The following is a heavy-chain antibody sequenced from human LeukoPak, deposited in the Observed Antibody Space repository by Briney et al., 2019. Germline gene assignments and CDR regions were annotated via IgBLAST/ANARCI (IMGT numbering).Heavy chain of an antibody. CDR1: GFTFSSYW. D-gene: IGHD3-10*01. V-gene: IGHV3-7*03. CDR3: ASRPYAGRIY. Sequence: GGSLRLSCAASGFTFSSYWMSWVRQAPGKGLEWVANIKQVGSENYCVNSGKGTFPRSKDNANNSLYQQMNSLRAEDTAVYYWASRPYAGRIYWGQGTLVTVSS. CDR2: IKQVGSEN. J-gene: IGHJ4*02.